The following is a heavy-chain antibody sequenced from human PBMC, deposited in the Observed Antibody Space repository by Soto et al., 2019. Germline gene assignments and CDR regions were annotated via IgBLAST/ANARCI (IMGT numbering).Heavy chain of an antibody. V-gene: IGHV4-59*12. CDR1: GGSISSYY. Sequence: SETLSLTCTVSGGSISSYYWSWIRQPPGKGLEWIGNIYYSGSTYYNPSLKSRLTISVDTSKNQFSLRLSSVTAADTAVYYCAREIMPLTNDWYFDLWGRSTLVTVSS. CDR2: IYYSGST. CDR3: AREIMPLTNDWYFDL. D-gene: IGHD2-8*01. J-gene: IGHJ2*01.